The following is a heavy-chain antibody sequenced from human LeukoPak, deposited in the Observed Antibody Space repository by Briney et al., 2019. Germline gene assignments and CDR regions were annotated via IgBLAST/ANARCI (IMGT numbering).Heavy chain of an antibody. CDR1: GFTLSSYW. J-gene: IGHJ5*02. CDR3: ARDDDGYCSSTSCYMGGWFDP. D-gene: IGHD2-2*03. V-gene: IGHV3-74*01. Sequence: GGSLRLSCATSGFTLSSYWMHWVRQAPGKGLVWVSRINTDGSSTSYADSVKGRFTISRDNAKNTLYLQMNSLRAEDTAVYYCARDDDGYCSSTSCYMGGWFDPWGQGTLVTVSS. CDR2: INTDGSST.